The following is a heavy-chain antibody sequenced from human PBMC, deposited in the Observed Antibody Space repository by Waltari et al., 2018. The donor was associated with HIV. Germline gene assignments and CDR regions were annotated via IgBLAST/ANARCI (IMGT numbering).Heavy chain of an antibody. Sequence: QVQLVQSGAEVKKPGASVKVSCKASGYTFTSYDINWVRQATGQGLEWMGWVNPNRGNTGYAQKFQGRVTMTRNTSRSTAYMELSSLRSEDTAVYYCARGGSSGYYYYYGMDVWGQGTTVTVSS. D-gene: IGHD3-22*01. CDR1: GYTFTSYD. CDR3: ARGGSSGYYYYYGMDV. V-gene: IGHV1-8*01. CDR2: VNPNRGNT. J-gene: IGHJ6*02.